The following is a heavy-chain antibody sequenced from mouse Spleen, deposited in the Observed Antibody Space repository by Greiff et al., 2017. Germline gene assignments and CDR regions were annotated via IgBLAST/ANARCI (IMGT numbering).Heavy chain of an antibody. Sequence: QVQLQESGPELVKPGASVKISCKASGYAFSSSWMNWVKQRPGKGLEWIGRIYPGDGDTNYNGKFKGKATLTADKSSSTAYMQLSSLTSEDSAVYFCAREGLGRGYYFDYWGQGTTLTVSS. J-gene: IGHJ2*01. CDR3: AREGLGRGYYFDY. CDR1: GYAFSSSW. D-gene: IGHD4-1*01. V-gene: IGHV1-82*01. CDR2: IYPGDGDT.